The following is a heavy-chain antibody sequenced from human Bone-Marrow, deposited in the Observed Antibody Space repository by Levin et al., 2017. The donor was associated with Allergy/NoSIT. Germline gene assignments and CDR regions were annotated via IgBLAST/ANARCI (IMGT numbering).Heavy chain of an antibody. Sequence: GESLKISCKASGYTFTSYYMHWVRQAPGQGLEWMGIINPNGGSTTYAQKFQGRVTMTRDTSTSTVYMELSSLRSDDTAVYHCAREYYLRRDVFDMWGQGTMVTVSS. CDR1: GYTFTSYY. V-gene: IGHV1-46*01. D-gene: IGHD1-26*01. CDR2: INPNGGST. J-gene: IGHJ3*02. CDR3: AREYYLRRDVFDM.